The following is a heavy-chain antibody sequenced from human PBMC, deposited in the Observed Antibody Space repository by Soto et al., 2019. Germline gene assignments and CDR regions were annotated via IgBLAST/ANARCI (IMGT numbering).Heavy chain of an antibody. CDR1: GYTFTGYY. CDR2: INPNSGGT. V-gene: IGHV1-2*04. Sequence: VASVKVSCKASGYTFTGYYMHWVRHAPGQGLEWMGWINPNSGGTNYAQKFQGWVTMTRDTSISTAYMELSRLRSDDTAVYYCAKDPQQLIVYFDYWGQGTQVTVSS. D-gene: IGHD6-13*01. CDR3: AKDPQQLIVYFDY. J-gene: IGHJ4*02.